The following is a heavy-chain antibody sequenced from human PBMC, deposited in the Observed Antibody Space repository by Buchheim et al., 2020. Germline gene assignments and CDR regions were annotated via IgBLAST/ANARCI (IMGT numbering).Heavy chain of an antibody. CDR3: ARDDYSNTPFDY. J-gene: IGHJ4*02. Sequence: QVQLVESGGGVVQPGRSLRLSCAASGFTFSSYGMHWVRQAPGKGLEWVAVMWYDGSNKYYADSVKGRFTISRDNSKNTLYLQMNSLRAEDTAVYYCARDDYSNTPFDYWGQGTL. D-gene: IGHD4-11*01. V-gene: IGHV3-33*01. CDR2: MWYDGSNK. CDR1: GFTFSSYG.